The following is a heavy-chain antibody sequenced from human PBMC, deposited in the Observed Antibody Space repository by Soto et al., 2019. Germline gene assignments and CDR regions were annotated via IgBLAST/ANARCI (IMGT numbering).Heavy chain of an antibody. CDR1: GGSISSYY. J-gene: IGHJ4*02. V-gene: IGHV4-59*01. CDR3: ARAVWQAYFDY. Sequence: SETLSLTCTVSGGSISSYYWSWIRQPPGKGLEWIGYIYYSGSTNYNPSLKSRVTISVDTSKNQFSLKLSSVTAADPAVYYCARAVWQAYFDYWGQGTLVTVSS. CDR2: IYYSGST. D-gene: IGHD3-16*01.